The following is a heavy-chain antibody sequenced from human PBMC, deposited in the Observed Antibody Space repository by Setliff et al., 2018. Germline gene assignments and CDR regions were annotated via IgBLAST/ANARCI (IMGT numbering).Heavy chain of an antibody. CDR2: IYDTGST. CDR3: ARSPYVVVTAIPFDY. J-gene: IGHJ4*02. D-gene: IGHD2-21*02. Sequence: SETLSLTCTVSGGSISSGDYYWSWIRQPPGKGLEWIGDIYDTGSTNYNPSLKSRVTISVDTSKNQFSLKLTSVTAADTAVYYCARSPYVVVTAIPFDYWGQGTLVTVSS. V-gene: IGHV4-61*08. CDR1: GGSISSGDYY.